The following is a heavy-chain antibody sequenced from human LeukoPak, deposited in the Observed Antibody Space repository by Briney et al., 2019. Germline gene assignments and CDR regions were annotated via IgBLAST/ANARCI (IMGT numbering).Heavy chain of an antibody. D-gene: IGHD6-6*01. CDR2: ISGSGGST. J-gene: IGHJ4*02. Sequence: GGSLRLSCVASGFTFSNYGMSWVRQAPGKGLEWVSGISGSGGSTYYADSVRGRFTISRDNSKNTLNLQMNRLRAEDSAVYYRAKSRSLEYSSSSDFWGQGTLVTVSS. CDR1: GFTFSNYG. CDR3: AKSRSLEYSSSSDF. V-gene: IGHV3-23*01.